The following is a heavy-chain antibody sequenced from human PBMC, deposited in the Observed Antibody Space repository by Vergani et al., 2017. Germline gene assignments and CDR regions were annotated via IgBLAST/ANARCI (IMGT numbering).Heavy chain of an antibody. CDR2: INHSGST. Sequence: QVQLQQWGAGLLKPSETLSLTCAVYGGSFSGYYWSWIRQPPGKGLEWIGEINHSGSTNYNPSLKSRVTISVDTSKNQFSLKLSSVTAADTAVYYCARDEQLRWFDPWGQGTLVTVSS. D-gene: IGHD5-24*01. CDR3: ARDEQLRWFDP. CDR1: GGSFSGYY. J-gene: IGHJ5*02. V-gene: IGHV4-34*01.